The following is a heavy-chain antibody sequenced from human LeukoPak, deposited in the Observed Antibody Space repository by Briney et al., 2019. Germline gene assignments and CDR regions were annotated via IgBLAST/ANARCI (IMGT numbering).Heavy chain of an antibody. Sequence: RAGGSLRLSCAASGLTFSSYAMSWVRQAPGKGLEWVSAISGSGGSTYYADSVKGRFTISRDNSKNTLYLQMNSLRAEDTAVYYCAKDLVTYGDYVGSDYWGQGTLVTVSS. CDR1: GLTFSSYA. V-gene: IGHV3-23*01. J-gene: IGHJ4*02. D-gene: IGHD4-17*01. CDR3: AKDLVTYGDYVGSDY. CDR2: ISGSGGST.